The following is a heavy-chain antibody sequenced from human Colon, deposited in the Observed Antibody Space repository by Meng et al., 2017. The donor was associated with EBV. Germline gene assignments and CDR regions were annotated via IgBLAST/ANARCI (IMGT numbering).Heavy chain of an antibody. CDR2: INHIGST. CDR3: ARRTTVNLRSFDS. J-gene: IGHJ4*02. CDR1: GGSFSSYY. V-gene: IGHV4-34*01. Sequence: QQVGGGPLKPPEAPSLPCSVSGGSFSSYYWCWIRQDPGKGLEWIGEINHIGSTKFNPSLESRVSISVDTSENQVSLKLTSVTAADTAVYYCARRTTVNLRSFDSWGQGTLVTVSS. D-gene: IGHD4-17*01.